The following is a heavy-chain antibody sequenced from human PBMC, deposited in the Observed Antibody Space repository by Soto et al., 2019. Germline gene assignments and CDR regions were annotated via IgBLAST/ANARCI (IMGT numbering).Heavy chain of an antibody. Sequence: VQLVESGGGVVQPGRSLRLSCAASGFTFSSYGMHWVRQDPGKGLEWVAVIWYDETNKYYADSVKGRFTISRDNSKNTLYLQMNSLRAEDTAVYYCAKSITPRPNYFDYWGQGTLVTVSS. J-gene: IGHJ4*02. CDR2: IWYDETNK. CDR3: AKSITPRPNYFDY. D-gene: IGHD3-10*01. CDR1: GFTFSSYG. V-gene: IGHV3-33*06.